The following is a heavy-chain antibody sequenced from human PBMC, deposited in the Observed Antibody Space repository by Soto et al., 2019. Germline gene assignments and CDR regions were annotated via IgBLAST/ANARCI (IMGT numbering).Heavy chain of an antibody. J-gene: IGHJ4*02. CDR2: INAGNGNT. CDR3: ARAVAVAADFDY. D-gene: IGHD6-19*01. CDR1: GYTFTGYA. V-gene: IGHV1-3*05. Sequence: QVQLVQSGAEEKKPGASVKVSRKASGYTFTGYAMHWVRQAPGQRLEWMGWINAGNGNTKYSQKFQGRVTITRDTSASTAYMELSSLRSEATAVYYCARAVAVAADFDYWGQGTLVTVSS.